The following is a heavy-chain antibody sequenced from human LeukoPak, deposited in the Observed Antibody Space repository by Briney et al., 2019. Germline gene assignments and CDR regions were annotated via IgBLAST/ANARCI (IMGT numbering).Heavy chain of an antibody. Sequence: ASVKVSCKASGYTFTSYYMHWVRQAPGQGLEWMGIINPSGGSTSYAQKFQGRVTMTRDMSTSTVYMELSSLRSEDTAVYYCARDRGCGGDCYSKNIYYYYYMDVWGKGTTVTVS. CDR3: ARDRGCGGDCYSKNIYYYYYMDV. V-gene: IGHV1-46*01. CDR2: INPSGGST. J-gene: IGHJ6*03. D-gene: IGHD2-21*02. CDR1: GYTFTSYY.